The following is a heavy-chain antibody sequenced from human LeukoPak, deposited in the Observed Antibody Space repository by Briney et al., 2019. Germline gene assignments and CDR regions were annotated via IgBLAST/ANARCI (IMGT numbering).Heavy chain of an antibody. CDR3: ARTRGYSGYDLSY. J-gene: IGHJ4*02. D-gene: IGHD5-12*01. Sequence: ASVKVSCKASGYTFTSYDINWVRQATGQGLEWMGWMNPNSGNTGYAQKFQGRATITTDESTSTAYMELSSLRSEDTAVYYCARTRGYSGYDLSYWGQGTLVTVSS. V-gene: IGHV1-8*01. CDR1: GYTFTSYD. CDR2: MNPNSGNT.